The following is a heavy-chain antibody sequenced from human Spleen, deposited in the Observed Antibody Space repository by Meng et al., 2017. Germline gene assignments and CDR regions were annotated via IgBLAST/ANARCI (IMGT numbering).Heavy chain of an antibody. CDR3: ARMYAGDWHY. J-gene: IGHJ4*02. D-gene: IGHD3-16*01. V-gene: IGHV3-7*01. Sequence: GESLKISCAASGFTFSSYWMSWVRQAPGKGLEWVANIKQDGSEKYYVDSVKGRFTISRDNAKNSLYLQMNSLRAEDTAVYFCARMYAGDWHYWGQGTLVTVSS. CDR2: IKQDGSEK. CDR1: GFTFSSYW.